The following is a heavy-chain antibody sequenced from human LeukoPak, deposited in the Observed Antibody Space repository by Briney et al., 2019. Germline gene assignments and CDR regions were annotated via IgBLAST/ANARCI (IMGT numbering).Heavy chain of an antibody. V-gene: IGHV4-59*08. D-gene: IGHD3-16*01. CDR2: IYYSGST. CDR3: ARHGGFVPYFDY. Sequence: SETLSLTCAVSGGSISSYYWSWIRQPPGKGLEWIGYIYYSGSTNYNPSLKSRVTISVDTSKNQFSLKLSSVTAADTAVYYCARHGGFVPYFDYWGQGTLVTVSS. CDR1: GGSISSYY. J-gene: IGHJ4*02.